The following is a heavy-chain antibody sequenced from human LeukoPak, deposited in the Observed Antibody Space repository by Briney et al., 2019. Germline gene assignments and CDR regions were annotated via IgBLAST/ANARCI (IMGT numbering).Heavy chain of an antibody. Sequence: ASVKVSCKASVYTFPRYGISWVRQAPGQGLEWMGWISTYNGNTNFAQRLQGRVTMTTDTSTSPAYMELRSLRSDDAAVYYCARDYGTGWYPRFDYWGQGTLVTVSS. CDR1: VYTFPRYG. CDR3: ARDYGTGWYPRFDY. J-gene: IGHJ4*02. CDR2: ISTYNGNT. V-gene: IGHV1-18*01. D-gene: IGHD6-19*01.